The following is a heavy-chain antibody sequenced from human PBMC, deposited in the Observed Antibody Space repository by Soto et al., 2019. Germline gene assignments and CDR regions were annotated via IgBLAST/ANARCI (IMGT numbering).Heavy chain of an antibody. Sequence: EVPLLESGGGLVQPGGSLRLSCAASGFTFSSYAMSWVRQAPGQGLEWVSAISGSGGSTYYADAVKGRFTISRDNSKNTLYMQMNSLRAEDTAVYYCAKVLSAPDWYFDLWGRGTMVTVSS. CDR1: GFTFSSYA. J-gene: IGHJ2*01. D-gene: IGHD6-25*01. V-gene: IGHV3-23*01. CDR2: ISGSGGST. CDR3: AKVLSAPDWYFDL.